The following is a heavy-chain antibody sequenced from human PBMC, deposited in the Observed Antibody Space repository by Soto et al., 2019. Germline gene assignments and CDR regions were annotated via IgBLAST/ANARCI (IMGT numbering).Heavy chain of an antibody. D-gene: IGHD5-12*01. Sequence: GSLRLSCTASGCTFSSYAMSWVRQAPGKGLEWVSAISGSGGSTYCADSVKGRFTISRDNSKNTLYLQMNSLRAEDTAVYYCAKDWDGYNYYYFDYWGQGTLVTVP. CDR1: GCTFSSYA. V-gene: IGHV3-23*01. CDR2: ISGSGGST. J-gene: IGHJ4*02. CDR3: AKDWDGYNYYYFDY.